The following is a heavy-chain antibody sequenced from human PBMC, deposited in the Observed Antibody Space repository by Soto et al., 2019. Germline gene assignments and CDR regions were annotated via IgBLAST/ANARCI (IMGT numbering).Heavy chain of an antibody. V-gene: IGHV1-18*01. J-gene: IGHJ4*02. D-gene: IGHD2-21*01. CDR1: GYTFRNYG. CDR3: ARAQVDCGDGNCYLGY. Sequence: ASVKVSCKASGYTFRNYGITWVRQAPGQGFEWMGWISPYNGNTNYAQKFQGRVIMITDTSTSTAYMELRSLRSDDTAMYYCARAQVDCGDGNCYLGYWGQGTLVTVSS. CDR2: ISPYNGNT.